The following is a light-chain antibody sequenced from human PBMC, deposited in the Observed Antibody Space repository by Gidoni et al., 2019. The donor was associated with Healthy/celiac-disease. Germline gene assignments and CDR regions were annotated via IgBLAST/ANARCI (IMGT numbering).Light chain of an antibody. CDR3: QQRSNWPRLT. CDR2: DAS. J-gene: IGKJ4*01. CDR1: QSVSSY. Sequence: EIVLTQSPATLSLCPGERATLSCRASQSVSSYLAWYQQKPGQAPRLLIYDASNRATGIPARFSGSGSGTDFTLIISSLEPEDFAVYYCQQRSNWPRLTFGGGTKVEIK. V-gene: IGKV3-11*01.